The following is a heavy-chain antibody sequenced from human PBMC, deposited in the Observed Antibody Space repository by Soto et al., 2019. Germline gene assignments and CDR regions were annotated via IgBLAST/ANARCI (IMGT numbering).Heavy chain of an antibody. CDR2: IKSKTDGGTT. V-gene: IGHV3-15*07. J-gene: IGHJ4*02. CDR3: TTVPAVAGNKYYFDY. Sequence: EVQLVESGGGLVKPGGSLRLSCAASGFTFSNAWMNWVRQAPGKGLEWVGRIKSKTDGGTTDYAAPVKGRFTISRDDSKNTLYLQMNSLKTEDTAVYYCTTVPAVAGNKYYFDYWGQGTLVTVSS. D-gene: IGHD6-19*01. CDR1: GFTFSNAW.